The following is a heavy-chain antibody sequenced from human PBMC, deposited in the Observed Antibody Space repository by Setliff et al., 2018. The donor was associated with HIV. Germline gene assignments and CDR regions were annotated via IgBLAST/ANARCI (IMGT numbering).Heavy chain of an antibody. CDR3: VRDGGSTSWNFLYYYGMDV. J-gene: IGHJ6*02. D-gene: IGHD2-2*01. Sequence: GGSLRLSCAASGFTFSSYWMGWVRQAPGKGLEWVANIKQDGSEKYYVDAVKGRFTISRDNAKNSLYLQMNSLRAEDTAVYYCVRDGGSTSWNFLYYYGMDVWGQGTTVTVSS. CDR2: IKQDGSEK. CDR1: GFTFSSYW. V-gene: IGHV3-7*01.